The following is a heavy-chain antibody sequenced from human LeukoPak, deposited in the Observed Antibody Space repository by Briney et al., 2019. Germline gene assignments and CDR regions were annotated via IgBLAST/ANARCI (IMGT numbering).Heavy chain of an antibody. D-gene: IGHD1-26*01. CDR1: GYTFTGYY. CDR2: INPNSGGT. V-gene: IGHV1-2*02. Sequence: ASVKVSCKASGYTFTGYYMHWVRQAPGQGLEWTGWINPNSGGTNYAQKFQGRVTMTRDTSISTAYMELSRLRSDDTAVYYCARDLRVGATSDYWGQGTLVTVSS. J-gene: IGHJ4*02. CDR3: ARDLRVGATSDY.